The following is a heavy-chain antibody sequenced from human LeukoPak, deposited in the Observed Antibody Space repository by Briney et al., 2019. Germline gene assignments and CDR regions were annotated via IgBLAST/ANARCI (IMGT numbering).Heavy chain of an antibody. V-gene: IGHV4-34*01. D-gene: IGHD6-13*01. Sequence: SETLSLTCSVYGGSFSDSYWIWIRQSPEMGLQWIGEISHSGSTNYNPSLKSRLTMSVDTSKNQFSLKLSSVTAADTAVYYCARAGRIAAAHNWFDPWGQGTLVTVSS. J-gene: IGHJ5*02. CDR3: ARAGRIAAAHNWFDP. CDR2: ISHSGST. CDR1: GGSFSDSY.